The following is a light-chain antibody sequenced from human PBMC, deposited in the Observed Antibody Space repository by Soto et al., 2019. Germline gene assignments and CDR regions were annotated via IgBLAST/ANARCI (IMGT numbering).Light chain of an antibody. CDR1: SSDVGSYNY. CDR3: SSYTTSSLYV. CDR2: DVT. Sequence: QSVLTQPASVSGSPGQSITISCTGTSSDVGSYNYVSWYQQHPGKAPKLMIYDVTTRPSGVSNRFSGSKSGNTASLTISGLQAEDEADYYCSSYTTSSLYVFGIGTKVTVL. V-gene: IGLV2-14*01. J-gene: IGLJ1*01.